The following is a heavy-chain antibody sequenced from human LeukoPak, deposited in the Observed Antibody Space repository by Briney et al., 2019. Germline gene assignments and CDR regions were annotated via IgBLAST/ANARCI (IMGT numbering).Heavy chain of an antibody. V-gene: IGHV3-30-3*01. D-gene: IGHD3-3*01. CDR3: ARDRRYDFWSGHTDAFDI. J-gene: IGHJ3*02. Sequence: PGGSLRLSCAASGFTFSSYAMHWVRQAPGKGLEWVAVISYDGSNKYYADSVKGRFTISRDNSKNTLYLQMNSLRAEDTAVYYCARDRRYDFWSGHTDAFDIWGQGTMVTVSS. CDR1: GFTFSSYA. CDR2: ISYDGSNK.